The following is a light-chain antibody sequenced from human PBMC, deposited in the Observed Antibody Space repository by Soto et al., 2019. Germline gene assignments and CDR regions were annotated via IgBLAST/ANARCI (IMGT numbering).Light chain of an antibody. CDR2: DVS. CDR1: SGDVGGSHY. V-gene: IGLV2-14*03. CDR3: TSYTSRNTVV. J-gene: IGLJ2*01. Sequence: QSALTQPASVSGSPGQSITISCTGSSGDVGGSHYVSWYQQHPGKAPKLMIYDVSNRPSGVSNRFSASKSGNTASLIISGLQAEDEADYYCTSYTSRNTVVFGGGTKLTVL.